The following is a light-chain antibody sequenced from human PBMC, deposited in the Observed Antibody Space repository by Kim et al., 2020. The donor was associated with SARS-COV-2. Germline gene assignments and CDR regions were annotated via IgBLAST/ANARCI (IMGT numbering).Light chain of an antibody. Sequence: LTQSPGSLSLSPGERATLSCRASQSVSSSYLAWYQQKPGQAPRLLIYGASSRATGIPDFTLTISRLEPEDFAVYYCQQYGSSPVTFGPGTKVDIK. V-gene: IGKV3-20*01. CDR3: QQYGSSPVT. CDR2: GAS. CDR1: QSVSSSY. J-gene: IGKJ3*01.